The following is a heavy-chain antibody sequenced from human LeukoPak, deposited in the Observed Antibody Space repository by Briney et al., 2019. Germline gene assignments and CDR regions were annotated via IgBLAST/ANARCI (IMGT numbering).Heavy chain of an antibody. CDR2: IYYSGST. CDR3: ARESHYDSSGYFKGKNWFDP. CDR1: GGSISSYY. J-gene: IGHJ5*02. D-gene: IGHD3-22*01. V-gene: IGHV4-59*01. Sequence: SEPLSLTCTVSGGSISSYYWRWIRQPPGKGLEWIGYIYYSGSTNYNPSLQSRVTISVDTSKNQFSLKLSSVTAADTAVYYCARESHYDSSGYFKGKNWFDPWGQGTLVTVSS.